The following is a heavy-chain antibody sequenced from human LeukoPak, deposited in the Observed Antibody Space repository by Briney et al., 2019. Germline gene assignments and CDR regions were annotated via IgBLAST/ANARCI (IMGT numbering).Heavy chain of an antibody. CDR2: LRYDGSNK. Sequence: GGSLRLSCAASGLDFGDYGMHWVRQAPGKGLEWIAFLRYDGSNKYYADSVKGRFTISRDNSKDSLYLQMNSLRAEDTAVYYCARDAAYGYDRFDFWGQGTQVTVSS. CDR3: ARDAAYGYDRFDF. J-gene: IGHJ4*02. CDR1: GLDFGDYG. V-gene: IGHV3-30*02. D-gene: IGHD5-18*01.